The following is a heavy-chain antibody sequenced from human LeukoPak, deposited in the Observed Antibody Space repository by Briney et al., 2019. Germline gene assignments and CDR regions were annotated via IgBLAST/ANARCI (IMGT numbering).Heavy chain of an antibody. V-gene: IGHV3-7*01. D-gene: IGHD1/OR15-1a*01. J-gene: IGHJ4*02. CDR2: IKQDGSEE. CDR1: GFSFSSYW. CDR3: ARDRTPYV. Sequence: GGSLRLSCAASGFSFSSYWMTWVRQAPGKGLEWVANIKQDGSEEYYVDSVKGRFTISRDNANNSLYLQMNSLRAEDTAAYYCARDRTPYVWGQGTLVTVSS.